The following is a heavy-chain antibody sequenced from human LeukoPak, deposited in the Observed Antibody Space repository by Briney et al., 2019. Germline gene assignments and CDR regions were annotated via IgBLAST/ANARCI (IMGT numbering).Heavy chain of an antibody. CDR2: INHSGST. J-gene: IGHJ5*02. CDR3: AIISEIWFGELPGGP. D-gene: IGHD3-10*01. CDR1: GGSISSSSYY. Sequence: SETLSLTCTVSGGSISSSSYYWGWIRQPPGKGLEWIGEINHSGSTNYNPSLKSRVTISVDTSKNQFSLKLSSVTAADTAVYYCAIISEIWFGELPGGPWGQGTLVTVSS. V-gene: IGHV4-39*07.